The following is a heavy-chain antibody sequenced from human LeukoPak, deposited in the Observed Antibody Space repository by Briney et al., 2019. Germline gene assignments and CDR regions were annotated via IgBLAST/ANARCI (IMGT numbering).Heavy chain of an antibody. CDR3: AREGITMVRGVYYYYGMDV. Sequence: SVKVSCKASGGTFSSYAISWVRQAPGQGLEWMGRIIPILGIANYAQKFQGRVTITADKSTSTAYMELSSLRSEDTAVYYCAREGITMVRGVYYYYGMDVWGQGTTVTVSS. J-gene: IGHJ6*02. V-gene: IGHV1-69*04. CDR1: GGTFSSYA. CDR2: IIPILGIA. D-gene: IGHD3-10*01.